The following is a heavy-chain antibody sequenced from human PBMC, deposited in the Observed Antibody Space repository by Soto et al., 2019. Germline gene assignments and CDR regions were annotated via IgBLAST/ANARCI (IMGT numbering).Heavy chain of an antibody. D-gene: IGHD7-27*01. CDR3: AKPKLGCRAFEL. V-gene: IGHV3-23*01. J-gene: IGHJ3*01. Sequence: PGGSLRLSCEASGFTFSAYLMTWVRQAPGKGLEWVSSISGTDGTTYYADSVEGRFTISRDNSKNSLYLQMNSLSVNDTAVYYCAKPKLGCRAFELWGQGTLVT. CDR1: GFTFSAYL. CDR2: ISGTDGTT.